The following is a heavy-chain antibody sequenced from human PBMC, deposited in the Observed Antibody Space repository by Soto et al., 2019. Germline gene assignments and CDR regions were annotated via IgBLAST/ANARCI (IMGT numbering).Heavy chain of an antibody. V-gene: IGHV4-59*01. D-gene: IGHD6-13*01. Sequence: QVQLQESGPGLVKPSETLSLTCTVSGGSITPYYWSWIRQPPGKRLAWIGYISSSGFTNYNPSLSSRVTISVDTSKNKFSLQLSSVTASGTAVYYCGRYCYSSSCFEFCGQGTLVTVAS. CDR1: GGSITPYY. J-gene: IGHJ4*02. CDR3: GRYCYSSSCFEF. CDR2: ISSSGFT.